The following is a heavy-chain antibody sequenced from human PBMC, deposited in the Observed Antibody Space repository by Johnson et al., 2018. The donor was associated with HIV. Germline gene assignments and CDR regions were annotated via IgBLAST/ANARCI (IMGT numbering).Heavy chain of an antibody. CDR2: VSYDGSKK. Sequence: QVQLVESGGGLVQPGGSLRLSCAASGFTFSSYDMHWVRQATGKGLEWVAIVSYDGSKKYYPDSVKGRFTISRDNSKNTLYLQMNSLRAEDTAVYYCAREIIAARPSAFDIWGQGTMVTVSS. CDR3: AREIIAARPSAFDI. CDR1: GFTFSSYD. J-gene: IGHJ3*02. V-gene: IGHV3-30*03. D-gene: IGHD6-6*01.